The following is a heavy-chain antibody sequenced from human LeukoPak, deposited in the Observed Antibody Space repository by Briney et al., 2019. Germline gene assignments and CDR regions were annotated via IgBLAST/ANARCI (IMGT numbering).Heavy chain of an antibody. Sequence: TLSLTCTVSGGSISSGSYYWSWIRQPAGKGLEWIGRIYTSGSTNYNPSLKSRVTISVDTSKNQFSLKLSSVTAADTAVYYCARATGAYYGMDVWGQGTTVTVSS. CDR1: GGSISSGSYY. J-gene: IGHJ6*02. D-gene: IGHD1-14*01. CDR2: IYTSGST. CDR3: ARATGAYYGMDV. V-gene: IGHV4-61*02.